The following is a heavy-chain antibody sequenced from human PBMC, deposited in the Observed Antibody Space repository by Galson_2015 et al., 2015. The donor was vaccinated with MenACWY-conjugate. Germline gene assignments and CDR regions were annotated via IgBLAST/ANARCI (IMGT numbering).Heavy chain of an antibody. CDR1: GFPLSTSGMC. V-gene: IGHV2-70*11. J-gene: IGHJ1*01. Sequence: LVKPTQTLTLTCTFSGFPLSTSGMCVSWIRQSPGKALEWLARIDRDDDKYYSTSLKTRLTISKDTSKNQVVLTMTNMDPVDTATYYCARIRYVPGTRHAEYFQHWGQGTLVTVSS. CDR3: ARIRYVPGTRHAEYFQH. CDR2: IDRDDDK. D-gene: IGHD1-1*01.